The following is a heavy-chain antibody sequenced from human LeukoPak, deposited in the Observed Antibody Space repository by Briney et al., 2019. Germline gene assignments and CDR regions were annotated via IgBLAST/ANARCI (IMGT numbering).Heavy chain of an antibody. CDR1: GYTLTELS. Sequence: ASVKVSCKVSGYTLTELSMHWVRQAPGKGLEWMGGFDPEDGETIYAQKFQGRVTMTEDTPTDTAYMELSSLRSEDTAVYYCATFAAGVLRLLDAFDIWGQGTMVTVSS. CDR2: FDPEDGET. V-gene: IGHV1-24*01. J-gene: IGHJ3*02. D-gene: IGHD3-16*01. CDR3: ATFAAGVLRLLDAFDI.